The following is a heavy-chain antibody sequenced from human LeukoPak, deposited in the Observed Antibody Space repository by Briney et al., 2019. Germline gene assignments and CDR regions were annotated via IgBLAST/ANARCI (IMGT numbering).Heavy chain of an antibody. CDR1: GGSISSSSYY. CDR3: ARDNYENPLDY. V-gene: IGHV4-39*07. Sequence: PSETLSLTCTVSGGSISSSSYYWGWIRQPPGKGLEWIGSIYYSGSTHYNPSLKSRVAISVDTSKNQFSLKLSSVTAADTAVYYCARDNYENPLDYWGQGTLVTVSS. J-gene: IGHJ4*02. D-gene: IGHD3-3*01. CDR2: IYYSGST.